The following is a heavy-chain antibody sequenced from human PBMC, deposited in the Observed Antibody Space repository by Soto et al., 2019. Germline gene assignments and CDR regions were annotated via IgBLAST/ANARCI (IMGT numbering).Heavy chain of an antibody. CDR2: ISGSGYTT. Sequence: GGSLRLSCAASGFTFGSYAMSWVRQAPGEGLEWVSVISGSGYTTAYAESAKGRFTISRDNSKNTLFLQMNSLKAGDTAIYYCAKWRIAVTAQTALDIWGQGAMVIVSS. CDR3: AKWRIAVTAQTALDI. D-gene: IGHD2-21*02. J-gene: IGHJ3*02. CDR1: GFTFGSYA. V-gene: IGHV3-23*01.